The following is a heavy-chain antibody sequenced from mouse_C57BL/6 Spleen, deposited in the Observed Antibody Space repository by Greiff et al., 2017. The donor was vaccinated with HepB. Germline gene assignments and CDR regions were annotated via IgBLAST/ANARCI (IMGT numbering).Heavy chain of an antibody. V-gene: IGHV5-16*01. CDR2: INYDGSST. J-gene: IGHJ2*01. Sequence: DVKLVESEGGLVQPGSSMKLSCTASGFTFSDYYMAWVRQVPEKGLEWVANINYDGSSTYYLDSLKSRFIISRDNAKNILYLQMSSLKSEDTATYYCARSYDGYYGGVFDYWGQGTTLTVSS. D-gene: IGHD2-3*01. CDR1: GFTFSDYY. CDR3: ARSYDGYYGGVFDY.